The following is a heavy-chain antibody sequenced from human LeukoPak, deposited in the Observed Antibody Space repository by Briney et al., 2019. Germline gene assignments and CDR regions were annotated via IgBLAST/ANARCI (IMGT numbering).Heavy chain of an antibody. Sequence: GGSLRLSCAASGFTFSSYGMHWVRQAPGKGLEWVAFIRYDGSNKYYADSVKGRFTISRGNSKNTLYLQMNSLRAEDTAVYYCAKDQVGSTSRKGTFDYWGQGTLVTVSS. J-gene: IGHJ4*02. CDR1: GFTFSSYG. V-gene: IGHV3-30*02. CDR3: AKDQVGSTSRKGTFDY. D-gene: IGHD2-2*01. CDR2: IRYDGSNK.